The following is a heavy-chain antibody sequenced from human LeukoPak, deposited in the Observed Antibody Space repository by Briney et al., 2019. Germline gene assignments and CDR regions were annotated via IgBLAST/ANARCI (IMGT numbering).Heavy chain of an antibody. CDR3: ATWGGSFIDY. CDR1: GYSISSGYY. J-gene: IGHJ4*02. Sequence: SETLSLTCTVSGYSISSGYYWGWIRQPPGKGLEWIGSIYHSGSTNYNPSLKSRVTISVDTSKNQFSLKLSSVTAADTAVYYCATWGGSFIDYWGQGTLVTVSS. V-gene: IGHV4-38-2*02. CDR2: IYHSGST. D-gene: IGHD1-26*01.